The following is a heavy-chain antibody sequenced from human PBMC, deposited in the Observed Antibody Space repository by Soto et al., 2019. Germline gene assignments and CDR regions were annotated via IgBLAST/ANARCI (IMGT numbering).Heavy chain of an antibody. V-gene: IGHV3-21*01. J-gene: IGHJ4*02. CDR3: ARYSHLWSFEY. Sequence: EVQLVESGGGLVKPGGSLRLSCAASGFTFSSYSMNWVRQAPGKGLEWVSSISSRSSDIDYADTVKGRFTSSRGNAKNSLYLQTNSLRAVDTAVYYCARYSHLWSFEYWGQGTLVTVSS. D-gene: IGHD5-18*01. CDR1: GFTFSSYS. CDR2: ISSRSSDI.